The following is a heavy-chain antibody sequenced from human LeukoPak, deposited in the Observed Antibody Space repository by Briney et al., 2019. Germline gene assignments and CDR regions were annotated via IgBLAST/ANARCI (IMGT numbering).Heavy chain of an antibody. V-gene: IGHV1-18*01. CDR1: GYTFTSYG. CDR3: ARDSRDGSGSYYKRRAYYFDY. CDR2: ISAYNGNT. J-gene: IGHJ4*02. D-gene: IGHD3-10*01. Sequence: GASVKVSCKASGYTFTSYGISWVRQAPGQGLEWMGWISAYNGNTNYAQKLQGRVTITADKSTSTAYMELSSLRSEDTAVYYCARDSRDGSGSYYKRRAYYFDYWGQGTLVTVSS.